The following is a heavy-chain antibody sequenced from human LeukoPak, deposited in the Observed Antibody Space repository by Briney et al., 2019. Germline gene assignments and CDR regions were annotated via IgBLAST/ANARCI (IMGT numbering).Heavy chain of an antibody. J-gene: IGHJ4*02. CDR3: ASSETRSSGYSFTPRGDFDY. V-gene: IGHV4-34*01. Sequence: PSETLSLTCAVYGGSFSGYYWSWIRQPPGKGLEWIGEINHSGSTNYNPSLKNRVTISVDTSKNQFSLKLSSVTAADTAVYYCASSETRSSGYSFTPRGDFDYWGQGTLVTVSS. D-gene: IGHD3-22*01. CDR2: INHSGST. CDR1: GGSFSGYY.